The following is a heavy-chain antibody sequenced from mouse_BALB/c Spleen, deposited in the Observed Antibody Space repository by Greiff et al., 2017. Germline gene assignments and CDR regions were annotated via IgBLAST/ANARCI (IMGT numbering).Heavy chain of an antibody. CDR3: ARGPYYYGSSYDSWFAY. J-gene: IGHJ3*01. CDR2: IYWDDDK. V-gene: IGHV8-12*01. CDR1: GFSLSTSGMG. Sequence: QVTLKESGPGILQPSQTLSLTCSFSGFSLSTSGMGVSWIRQPSGKGLEWLAHIYWDDDKRYNPSLKSRLTISKDTSSNQVFLKITSVDTSDTATYYCARGPYYYGSSYDSWFAYWGQGTLVTVSA. D-gene: IGHD1-1*01.